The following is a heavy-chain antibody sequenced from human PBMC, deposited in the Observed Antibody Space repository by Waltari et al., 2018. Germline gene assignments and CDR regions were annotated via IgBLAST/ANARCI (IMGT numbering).Heavy chain of an antibody. CDR3: ARVSSGWANWFDP. Sequence: QVQLQESGPGLVKPSETLSLTCAVSGYSISSGYYWGWIRQPPGKGLEWIGSIYHRGSTYYNPSLKSGVTISVDTSKNQFSLKLSSVTAADTAVYYCARVSSGWANWFDPWGQGTLVTVSS. J-gene: IGHJ5*02. D-gene: IGHD6-19*01. CDR2: IYHRGST. V-gene: IGHV4-38-2*01. CDR1: GYSISSGYY.